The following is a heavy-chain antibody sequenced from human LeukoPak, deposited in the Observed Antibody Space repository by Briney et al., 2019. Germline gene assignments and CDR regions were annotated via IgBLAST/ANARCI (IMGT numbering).Heavy chain of an antibody. Sequence: ASVKVSCKASGYTFTSYDINWVRQATGQGLEWMGWMNPNSGNTGYAQKFQGRVTMTTDTSTSTAYMELRSLRSDDTAVDYCARDSGERGSGSYLIAYWGQGTLVTVSS. V-gene: IGHV1-8*02. CDR2: MNPNSGNT. J-gene: IGHJ4*02. CDR3: ARDSGERGSGSYLIAY. D-gene: IGHD3-10*01. CDR1: GYTFTSYD.